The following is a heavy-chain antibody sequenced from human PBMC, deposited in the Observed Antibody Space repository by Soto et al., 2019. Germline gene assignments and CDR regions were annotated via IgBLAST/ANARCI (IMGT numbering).Heavy chain of an antibody. CDR1: GFTFSSYP. V-gene: IGHV3-23*01. Sequence: EVQLLESGGGLVQPGGSLRLSCAASGFTFSSYPMSWVRQAPGKGLEWVSDISASGGSTYYADSVKGRLTISRDNPKNTLYLQMDSLRAEDTAVYYCAKDLSQGHNHGLDVWGQGTTVTVSS. CDR3: AKDLSQGHNHGLDV. J-gene: IGHJ6*02. CDR2: ISASGGST. D-gene: IGHD1-1*01.